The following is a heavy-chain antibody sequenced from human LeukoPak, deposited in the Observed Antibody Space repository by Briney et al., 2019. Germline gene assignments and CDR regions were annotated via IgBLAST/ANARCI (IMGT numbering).Heavy chain of an antibody. CDR3: ARVDAHIVVVPAAKYGFDP. J-gene: IGHJ5*02. D-gene: IGHD2-2*01. Sequence: SETLSLTCAVYGGSFSGYYWSWIRQPPGKGLEWIGEINHSGSTNYNPSLKSRVTISVDTSKNQFSLKLSSVTAADTAVYYCARVDAHIVVVPAAKYGFDPWGQGTLVTVSS. CDR2: INHSGST. V-gene: IGHV4-34*01. CDR1: GGSFSGYY.